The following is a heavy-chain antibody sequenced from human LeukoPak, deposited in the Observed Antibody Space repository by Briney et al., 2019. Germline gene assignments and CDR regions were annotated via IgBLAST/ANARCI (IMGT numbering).Heavy chain of an antibody. J-gene: IGHJ5*02. D-gene: IGHD6-6*01. V-gene: IGHV1-18*01. CDR2: VSSYNGDT. Sequence: ASVKVSCKASGYTFTSYGISWVRQAPGQGLEWVGWVSSYNGDTNYAQRFQGRVTMNTDTSTSTAYMELTSLRSDDTAVYYCARERRTIATFSAARFLDPWGQGTLVTVSS. CDR1: GYTFTSYG. CDR3: ARERRTIATFSAARFLDP.